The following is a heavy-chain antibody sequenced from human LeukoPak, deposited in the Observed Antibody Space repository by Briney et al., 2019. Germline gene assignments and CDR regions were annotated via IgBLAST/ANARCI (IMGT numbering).Heavy chain of an antibody. CDR1: GFTFSSYW. CDR3: AKEGDYYGSGSYRDGFDI. Sequence: GGSLRLSCAASGFTFSSYWMSWVRQAPGKGLEWVANIKQDGSEKYYVDSVKGRFTISRDNAKNSLYLQMNSLRPEDTAVYYCAKEGDYYGSGSYRDGFDIWGQGTRATVSS. D-gene: IGHD3-10*01. J-gene: IGHJ3*02. V-gene: IGHV3-7*01. CDR2: IKQDGSEK.